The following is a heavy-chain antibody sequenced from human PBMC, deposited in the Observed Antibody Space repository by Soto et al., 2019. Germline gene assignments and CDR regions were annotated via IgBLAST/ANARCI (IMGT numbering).Heavy chain of an antibody. D-gene: IGHD5-12*01. V-gene: IGHV4-59*01. CDR2: IYYSGST. J-gene: IGHJ6*02. Sequence: SETLSLTCTVSGGSISSYYWSWIRQPPGKXLEWIGYIYYSGSTNYNPALKSRVTISVDTSKNQFSLKLSSVTAADTAVYYCARDRDGYNYYYYYYGLDVWGQGTTVTVSS. CDR3: ARDRDGYNYYYYYYGLDV. CDR1: GGSISSYY.